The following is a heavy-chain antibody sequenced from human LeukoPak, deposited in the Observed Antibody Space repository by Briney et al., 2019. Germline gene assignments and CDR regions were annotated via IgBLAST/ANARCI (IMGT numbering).Heavy chain of an antibody. CDR3: AKLPTVYGVADSFDM. J-gene: IGHJ3*02. CDR1: GCTFSSYD. Sequence: GGSLRLSCEASGCTFSSYDMSWVRQAPGKGLEWVSGLNENGLKTEYADSVKGRFIISRDNSRSTLYLQITSLKVDDTAVYYCAKLPTVYGVADSFDMWGQGTTVIVSS. CDR2: LNENGLKT. V-gene: IGHV3-23*01. D-gene: IGHD2-8*01.